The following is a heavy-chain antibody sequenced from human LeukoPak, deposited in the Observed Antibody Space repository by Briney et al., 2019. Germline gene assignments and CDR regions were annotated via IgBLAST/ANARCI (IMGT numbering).Heavy chain of an antibody. J-gene: IGHJ4*02. Sequence: SETLSLTCSVSGASLTRPTYYQWSWIRQPPGKGLELIGSLFSTGSATLNPSLKSRVTMSLDTSKSQFSLKLSSVTAEDSAVYYCSRESGAFSPFGYWGQGTLVTVSS. CDR3: SRESGAFSPFGY. V-gene: IGHV4-61*01. CDR2: LFSTGSA. CDR1: GASLTRPTYY. D-gene: IGHD1-26*01.